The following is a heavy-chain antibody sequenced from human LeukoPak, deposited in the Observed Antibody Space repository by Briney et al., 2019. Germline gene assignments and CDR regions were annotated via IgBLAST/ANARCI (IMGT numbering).Heavy chain of an antibody. CDR3: AKAEGSYKTLIDY. CDR1: GFTFTICA. V-gene: IGHV3-23*01. CDR2: TSGSGSST. J-gene: IGHJ4*02. D-gene: IGHD3-10*01. Sequence: GGSLRLSCAASGFTFTICAMNWVRQAPGKGLEWVSGTSGSGSSTYYADSVKGRFTISRDSSKNTVYLQMSSLRAEDTAVYYCAKAEGSYKTLIDYWGQGTLVTVSS.